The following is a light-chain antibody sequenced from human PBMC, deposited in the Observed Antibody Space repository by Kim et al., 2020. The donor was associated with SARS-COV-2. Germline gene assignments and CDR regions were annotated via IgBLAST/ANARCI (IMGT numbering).Light chain of an antibody. CDR3: AKWGDSQNGWV. CDR1: GSNMGSNP. V-gene: IGLV1-44*01. CDR2: STN. Sequence: GQRVTISGSGRGSNMGSNPVHWHQRVPGAAPKSLIHSTNQRPSGVPDRLSGSKSGTSASLAISGLQSADEADYYCAKWGDSQNGWVFGGGTQLTVL. J-gene: IGLJ3*02.